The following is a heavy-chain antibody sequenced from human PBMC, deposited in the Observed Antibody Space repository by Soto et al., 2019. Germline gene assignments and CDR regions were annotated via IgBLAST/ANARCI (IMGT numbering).Heavy chain of an antibody. J-gene: IGHJ5*02. CDR1: GGSVSSGSYY. V-gene: IGHV4-61*01. CDR3: ARGVPTLYYYDSSGLSFDP. Sequence: SETLSLTCTVSGGSVSSGSYYWSWIRQPPGKGLEWIGYIYYSGSTNYNPSLKSRVTISVDTSKNQFSLKLSSVTAADTAVYYCARGVPTLYYYDSSGLSFDPWGQGTLVTVSS. D-gene: IGHD3-22*01. CDR2: IYYSGST.